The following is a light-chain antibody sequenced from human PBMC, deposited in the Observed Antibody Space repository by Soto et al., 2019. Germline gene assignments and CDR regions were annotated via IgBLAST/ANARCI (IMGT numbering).Light chain of an antibody. CDR2: DVS. J-gene: IGLJ2*01. V-gene: IGLV2-14*01. Sequence: QSVLTQPASVSGSPGQSITISCTGTSSDVGGYDYVSWYQQYPGKAPKLMIYDVSNRPSGVSNRFSGSKSGNTASLTISGLQAEDEAEYYCCSYTNSNTLVFGGGTQLTVL. CDR1: SSDVGGYDY. CDR3: CSYTNSNTLV.